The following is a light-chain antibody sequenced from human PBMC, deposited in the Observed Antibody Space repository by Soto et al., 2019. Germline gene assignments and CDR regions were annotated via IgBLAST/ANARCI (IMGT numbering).Light chain of an antibody. J-gene: IGKJ3*01. Sequence: EIVLTQSPGTPSLSPGERATLSCRASQSFSSSYLAWYQHKPGQAPRLLIYGASSRATGIPDRFSGSGSGTAFTLTISSLELEDFAVYYCQHYGSALFTFGPGTKVDVK. CDR2: GAS. CDR3: QHYGSALFT. CDR1: QSFSSSY. V-gene: IGKV3-20*01.